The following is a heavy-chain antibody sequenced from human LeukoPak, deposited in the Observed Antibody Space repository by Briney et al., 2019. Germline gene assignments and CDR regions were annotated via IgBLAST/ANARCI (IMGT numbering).Heavy chain of an antibody. CDR3: ARELQTYMIVVVIKAFDI. CDR2: INPNSGGT. V-gene: IGHV1-2*02. CDR1: GYTFTDYY. D-gene: IGHD3-22*01. J-gene: IGHJ3*02. Sequence: VASVTVSCKASGYTFTDYYMHWVRQAPGQGLEWMGWINPNSGGTNYAQKFQGRVTITRDTSISTAYMELSRLRSDDTAVYYCARELQTYMIVVVIKAFDIWGQGTMVTVSS.